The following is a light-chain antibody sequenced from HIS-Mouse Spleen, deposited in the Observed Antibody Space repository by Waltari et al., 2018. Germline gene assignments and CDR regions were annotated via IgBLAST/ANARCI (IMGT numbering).Light chain of an antibody. V-gene: IGKV4-1*01. CDR1: QSVLYSSNNKNY. CDR2: WAS. CDR3: QQYYSTPYT. Sequence: DIVMTQSPDPLAGSLCVMATINYKSSQSVLYSSNNKNYLAWYQQKPGQPPKLLIYWASTRESGVPDRFSGSGSGTDFTLTISSLQAEDVAVYYCQQYYSTPYTFGQGTKLEIK. J-gene: IGKJ2*01.